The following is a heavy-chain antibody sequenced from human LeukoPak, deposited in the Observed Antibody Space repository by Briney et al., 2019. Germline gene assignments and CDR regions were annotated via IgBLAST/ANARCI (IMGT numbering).Heavy chain of an antibody. Sequence: TTSETLSLTCTVSGGSISSNNYYWGWIRQPPGKGLEWIGSIYYSGSTYYNPSLKSRVTISVDTSKNQFSLKLSSVTAADTAVYYCARDHRNTLTFWGQGTLVTVSS. V-gene: IGHV4-39*07. CDR1: GGSISSNNYY. J-gene: IGHJ4*02. CDR3: ARDHRNTLTF. CDR2: IYYSGST. D-gene: IGHD1-14*01.